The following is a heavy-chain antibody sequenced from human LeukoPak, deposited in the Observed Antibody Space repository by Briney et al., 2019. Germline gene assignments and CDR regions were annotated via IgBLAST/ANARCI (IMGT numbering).Heavy chain of an antibody. CDR1: GVTVSSNY. Sequence: GGSLRLSCAASGVTVSSNYMSWVRQAPGKGLEWVSVMYSGGSTYYADSVKGRFTISRDNSKNTLYLQMNSLRAEDTAVYYCARGSYYSDSTGYSDYFDYWGQGTLVTVSS. CDR3: ARGSYYSDSTGYSDYFDY. J-gene: IGHJ4*02. V-gene: IGHV3-53*01. CDR2: MYSGGST. D-gene: IGHD3-22*01.